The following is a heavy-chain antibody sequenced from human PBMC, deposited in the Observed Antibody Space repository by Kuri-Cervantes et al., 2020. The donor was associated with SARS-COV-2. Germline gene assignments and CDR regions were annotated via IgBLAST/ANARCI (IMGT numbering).Heavy chain of an antibody. Sequence: SETLSLTFAGYGASSIGYYCSWIRQPPGKGLGWIGEINHRGSTNYNPSLKSHVTISVDTSKSQFSLKLSSVTAADTPVYYCARGVGAAVAGTLMTIYYYYGMDVWGQGTTVTVSS. CDR1: GASSIGYY. CDR3: ARGVGAAVAGTLMTIYYYYGMDV. J-gene: IGHJ6*02. V-gene: IGHV4-34*01. D-gene: IGHD6-19*01. CDR2: INHRGST.